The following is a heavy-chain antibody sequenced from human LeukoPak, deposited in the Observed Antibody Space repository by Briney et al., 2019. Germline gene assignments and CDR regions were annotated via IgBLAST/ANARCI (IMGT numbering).Heavy chain of an antibody. V-gene: IGHV3-53*01. CDR2: IYSGGST. CDR1: GFTVSSNY. CDR3: ARGGVVTAIGH. J-gene: IGHJ4*02. D-gene: IGHD2-21*02. Sequence: GGSLRPSCAASGFTVSSNYMSWVRQAPGKGLEWVSVIYSGGSTYYADSVKGRFTISRDNSKNTLYLQMNSLRAEDTAVYYCARGGVVTAIGHWGQGTLVTVSS.